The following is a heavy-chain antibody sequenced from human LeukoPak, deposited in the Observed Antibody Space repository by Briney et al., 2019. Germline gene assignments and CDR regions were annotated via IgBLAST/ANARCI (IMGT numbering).Heavy chain of an antibody. V-gene: IGHV3-30*18. CDR2: ISYDGSNK. J-gene: IGHJ4*02. CDR1: GFTFSSYG. D-gene: IGHD2-15*01. CDR3: AKDEVTGYCSGGSCPPGPDY. Sequence: GRSLRLSCAASGFTFSSYGMHWVRQAPGKGLEWVAVISYDGSNKYYADSVKGRFTISRDNSKNTLYLQMNGLRAEDTAVYYCAKDEVTGYCSGGSCPPGPDYWGQGTLVTVSS.